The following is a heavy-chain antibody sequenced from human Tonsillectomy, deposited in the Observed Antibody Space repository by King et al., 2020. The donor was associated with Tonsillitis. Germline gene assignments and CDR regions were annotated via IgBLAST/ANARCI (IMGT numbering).Heavy chain of an antibody. CDR1: GYTFTGYH. Sequence: QLVQSGAEVKKPGASVKVSCKASGYTFTGYHMHWVRQARGQGLEWMGWISPNSGGTNYAQMFQGRVTMTRATSITTAYMELSGLRSDDTAVYYCAKIGTAYGAFDLWGQGTMVTVSS. D-gene: IGHD3-10*01. CDR3: AKIGTAYGAFDL. CDR2: ISPNSGGT. V-gene: IGHV1-2*02. J-gene: IGHJ3*01.